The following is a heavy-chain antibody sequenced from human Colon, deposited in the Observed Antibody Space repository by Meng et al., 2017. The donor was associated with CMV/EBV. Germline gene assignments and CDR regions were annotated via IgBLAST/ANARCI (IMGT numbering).Heavy chain of an antibody. J-gene: IGHJ4*02. CDR1: GFTFSTYA. CDR2: IYSGDDRT. V-gene: IGHV3-23*03. Sequence: GASLKISCAASGFTFSTYAMTWVRQAPGKGLEWVSVIYSGDDRTQYGDSVKGRFTISRDNSKNTLYLQMNSLRAEDTAVYYCAKLSLGSSWAFDYWGQGTLVTVSS. D-gene: IGHD6-13*01. CDR3: AKLSLGSSWAFDY.